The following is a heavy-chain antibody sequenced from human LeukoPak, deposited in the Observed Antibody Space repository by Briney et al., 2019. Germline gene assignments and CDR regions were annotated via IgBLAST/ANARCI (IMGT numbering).Heavy chain of an antibody. Sequence: GGSLRLSCAASGFTFSSYAMSWVRQAPGKGLEWVSAISGSGGSTYYADSVKGRFTISRDNSKNTLYLQMNSLRAEDTAVCYCAKAYGLLWFGELRKWGQGTLVTVSS. CDR1: GFTFSSYA. CDR3: AKAYGLLWFGELRK. D-gene: IGHD3-10*01. J-gene: IGHJ4*02. CDR2: ISGSGGST. V-gene: IGHV3-23*01.